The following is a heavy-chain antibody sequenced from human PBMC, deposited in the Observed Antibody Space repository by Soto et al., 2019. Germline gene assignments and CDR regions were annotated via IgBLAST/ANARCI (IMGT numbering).Heavy chain of an antibody. Sequence: EVQLVESGGGLVKPGGSLRLSCAASGFTFSSYSMNWVRQAPGKGLEWVSSISSSSSYIYYADSVKGRFTISRDNAKNSLYLQMNSLRAEDTAVYYCASSSAFGGVIVGPGALEDWGQGTLVTVSS. CDR3: ASSSAFGGVIVGPGALED. J-gene: IGHJ4*02. V-gene: IGHV3-21*01. CDR1: GFTFSSYS. D-gene: IGHD3-16*02. CDR2: ISSSSSYI.